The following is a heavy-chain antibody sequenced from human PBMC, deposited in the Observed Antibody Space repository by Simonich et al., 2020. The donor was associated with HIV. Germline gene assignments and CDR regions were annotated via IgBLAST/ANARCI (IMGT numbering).Heavy chain of an antibody. D-gene: IGHD3-22*01. CDR3: ARDYYYDTSGYNWFDP. CDR2: INPNSGGT. CDR1: GYTFTGSY. V-gene: IGHV1-2*02. Sequence: QVQLVQSGAEVKKPGATVKVSCKASGYTFTGSYMHWVRQAPGQGLEWMGWINPNSGGTNYAKKFKGRVPMTRDTSISTAYMELSRLRSDDTAVFYCARDYYYDTSGYNWFDPWGQGTLVTVSS. J-gene: IGHJ5*02.